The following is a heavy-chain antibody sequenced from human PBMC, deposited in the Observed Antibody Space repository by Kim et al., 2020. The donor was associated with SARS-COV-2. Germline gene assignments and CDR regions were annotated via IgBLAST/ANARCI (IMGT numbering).Heavy chain of an antibody. CDR2: INTNTGNP. J-gene: IGHJ4*02. D-gene: IGHD5-12*01. Sequence: ASVKVSCKASGYTFTSYAMNWVRQAPGQGLEWMGWINTNTGNPTYAQGFTGRFVFSLDTSVSTAYLQISSLKAEDTAVYYCARRPLDSGYEILPDYWGQGTLVTVSS. CDR1: GYTFTSYA. CDR3: ARRPLDSGYEILPDY. V-gene: IGHV7-4-1*02.